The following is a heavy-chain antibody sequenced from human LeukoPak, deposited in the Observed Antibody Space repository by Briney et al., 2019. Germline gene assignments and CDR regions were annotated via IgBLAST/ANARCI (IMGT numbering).Heavy chain of an antibody. CDR1: GGSVSSYY. CDR2: IYYSGST. V-gene: IGHV4-59*08. Sequence: SETLSLTCTVSGGSVSSYYWSWIRQPPGKGLEWIGSIYYSGSTNYNPSLKSRVTISLDTSKNHFSLGLSSVTAADTAVYYCARRGTQDIVVVPAASRVGYFDYWGQGTLVTVSS. J-gene: IGHJ4*02. D-gene: IGHD2-2*01. CDR3: ARRGTQDIVVVPAASRVGYFDY.